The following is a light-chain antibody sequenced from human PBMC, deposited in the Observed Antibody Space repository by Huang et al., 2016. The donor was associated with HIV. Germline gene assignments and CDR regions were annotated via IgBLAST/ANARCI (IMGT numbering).Light chain of an antibody. J-gene: IGKJ1*01. Sequence: EIVLTQSPGTLSLSPGKGATLSCRASQSVSTYYLGWFQQKPGQAPRRLIYVTSSRDNGIPDRFSGSGSGTDFTLTISRLEPEDFAVYYCHHYGGSSWTFGLGTKVEIK. CDR2: VTS. CDR1: QSVSTYY. V-gene: IGKV3-20*01. CDR3: HHYGGSSWT.